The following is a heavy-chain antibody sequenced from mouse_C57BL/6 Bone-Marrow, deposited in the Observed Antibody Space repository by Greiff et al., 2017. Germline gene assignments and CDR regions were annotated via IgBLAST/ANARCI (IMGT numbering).Heavy chain of an antibody. V-gene: IGHV1-55*01. D-gene: IGHD2-4*01. J-gene: IGHJ4*01. CDR2: IYPGSGSI. CDR1: GYTFTSYW. Sequence: QVQLLQPGAELVQPGASVKLSCKASGYTFTSYWITWVQQRPGQGLEWIVDIYPGSGSINYNEKFKSKATLTVDKSSNTAYMQLSSLTSEDSAVYYCSRHYDYGQGYYWGQGTSVTVSS. CDR3: SRHYDYGQGYY.